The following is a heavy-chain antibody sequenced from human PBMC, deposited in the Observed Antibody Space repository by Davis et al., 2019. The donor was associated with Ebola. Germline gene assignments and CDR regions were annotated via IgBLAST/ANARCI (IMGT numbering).Heavy chain of an antibody. D-gene: IGHD5-18*01. J-gene: IGHJ4*02. CDR1: GGSMSSYY. CDR2: IYYSGST. CDR3: GRVGGYSYGLDY. Sequence: GSLRLSCTVSGGSMSSYYWSWIRQPPGKGLEWIGYIYYSGSTNYNPSLKSRVTISVDTSKNQFSLKRSSVTAADTAVYYCGRVGGYSYGLDYWGQGTLVTVSS. V-gene: IGHV4-59*01.